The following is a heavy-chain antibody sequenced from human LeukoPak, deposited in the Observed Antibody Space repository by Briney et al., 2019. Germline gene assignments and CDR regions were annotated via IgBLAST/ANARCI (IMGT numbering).Heavy chain of an antibody. CDR2: ISSSSSYI. CDR3: ARDPVVVVPPATPGGSSHYYYKGLDV. D-gene: IGHD2-2*01. V-gene: IGHV3-21*01. J-gene: IGHJ6*02. Sequence: PGGSLRLSCAASGFTFRKYRIHWVRQPPGKGLEWVASISSSSSYIFYGDSVRGRFTIPRDNANSSLSLHIANLSVEDSGVYYCARDPVVVVPPATPGGSSHYYYKGLDVWGRGTTVTVSS. CDR1: GFTFRKYR.